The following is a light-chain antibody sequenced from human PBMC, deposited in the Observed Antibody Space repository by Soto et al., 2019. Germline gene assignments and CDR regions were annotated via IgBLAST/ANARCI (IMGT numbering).Light chain of an antibody. CDR2: GSS. J-gene: IGKJ2*01. Sequence: EVVLTQSPGTLSLSPGERATLSCRGSQSINNNYLAWYQQRPGQAPRLLIYGSSDRATGIPDRFSGSGSGTDFTLTISRLEPEDFAVYYCHQYGGSPPYTFGQGTKLEI. V-gene: IGKV3-20*01. CDR1: QSINNNY. CDR3: HQYGGSPPYT.